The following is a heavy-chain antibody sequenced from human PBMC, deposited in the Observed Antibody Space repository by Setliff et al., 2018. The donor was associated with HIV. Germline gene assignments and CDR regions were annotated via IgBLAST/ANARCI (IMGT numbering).Heavy chain of an antibody. CDR1: GFTISSHQ. CDR3: AREGGSERMPFFYYYMDV. Sequence: PGGSLRLSCAASGFTISSHQMSWVRQAPGKGLEWVAKIIQDESAKYYVDSVKGRFTISRDNAKNSLYLQMNSLGGEDTALYYCAREGGSERMPFFYYYMDVWGKGTTVTVSS. J-gene: IGHJ6*03. D-gene: IGHD3-10*01. CDR2: IIQDESAK. V-gene: IGHV3-7*03.